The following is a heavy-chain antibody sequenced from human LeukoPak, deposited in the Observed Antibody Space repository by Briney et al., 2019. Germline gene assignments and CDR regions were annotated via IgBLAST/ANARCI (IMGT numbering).Heavy chain of an antibody. D-gene: IGHD1-26*01. CDR3: ARDKVVGATHFDY. V-gene: IGHV3-7*01. Sequence: GGSLRLSCAASGFTFSAYWMSWVRQAPGKGLEWVANLNQDGSEKYYVDSVKGRFTISRDNAKNSVYLQMNSLRAGDTAVYYCARDKVVGATHFDYWGQGTLVTVSS. CDR2: LNQDGSEK. CDR1: GFTFSAYW. J-gene: IGHJ4*02.